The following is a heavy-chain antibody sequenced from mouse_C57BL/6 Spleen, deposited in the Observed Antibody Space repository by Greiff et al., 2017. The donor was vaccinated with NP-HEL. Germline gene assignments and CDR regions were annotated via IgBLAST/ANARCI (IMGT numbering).Heavy chain of an antibody. D-gene: IGHD1-1*01. J-gene: IGHJ4*01. CDR1: GFTFSDYY. CDR2: ISNGGGST. Sequence: EVQLVESGGGLVQPGGSLKLSCAASGFTFSDYYMYWVRQTPEKRLEWVAYISNGGGSTYYPDTVKGRFTISRDNAKNTLYLQMSRLKSEDTAMYYCARQGVFTTVVATGAMDYWGQGTSVTVSS. CDR3: ARQGVFTTVVATGAMDY. V-gene: IGHV5-12*01.